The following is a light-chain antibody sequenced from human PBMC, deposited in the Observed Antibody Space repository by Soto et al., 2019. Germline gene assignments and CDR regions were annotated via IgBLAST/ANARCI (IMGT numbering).Light chain of an antibody. V-gene: IGLV1-40*01. J-gene: IGLJ1*01. Sequence: QSVLTQTPSVSGAPGQTITISCTGTDSNIGAGYDVHWYQHLPGRAPKLLIFGNTHRPSGVPDRFSGSKSGTSASLAITGLQPEDEADYYCQSFDNSLSGVYVFGSGTKLTVL. CDR3: QSFDNSLSGVYV. CDR1: DSNIGAGYD. CDR2: GNT.